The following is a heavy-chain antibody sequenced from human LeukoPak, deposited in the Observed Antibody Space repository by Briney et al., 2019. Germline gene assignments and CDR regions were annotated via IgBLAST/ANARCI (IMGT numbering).Heavy chain of an antibody. J-gene: IGHJ6*03. CDR3: ARGVVVVPAAIEDYYYYMDV. Sequence: GESLKISCKGSGYSFTSYWIGWVRQMPGEGLEWMGIIYPGDSDTRYSPSFQGQVAISADKSISTAYLQWSSLKASDTAMYYCARGVVVVPAAIEDYYYYMDVWGKGTTVTVSS. CDR2: IYPGDSDT. V-gene: IGHV5-51*01. D-gene: IGHD2-2*01. CDR1: GYSFTSYW.